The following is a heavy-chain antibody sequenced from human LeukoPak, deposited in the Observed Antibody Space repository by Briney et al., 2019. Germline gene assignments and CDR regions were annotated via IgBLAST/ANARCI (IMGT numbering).Heavy chain of an antibody. D-gene: IGHD6-19*01. CDR1: GFIFSSYR. V-gene: IGHV3-21*01. CDR3: ARDRYRSGCMGV. CDR2: ISSSNGYI. Sequence: GGSLRLSCAASGFIFSSYRMNWVRQAPGKGLEWVSSISSSNGYIYYADSKKGRFTISRDNAKNSLYLQMNSLRAEDTALYYCARDRYRSGCMGVWGQGTTVTVS. J-gene: IGHJ6*02.